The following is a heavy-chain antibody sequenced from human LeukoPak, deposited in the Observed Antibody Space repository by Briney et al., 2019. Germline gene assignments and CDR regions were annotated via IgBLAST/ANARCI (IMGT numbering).Heavy chain of an antibody. CDR2: ISGSGGST. Sequence: PGGSLRLSCAASGLTFSSYAMSWVPQTPGKGLNWVSAISGSGGSTYYADSVKGRFTISRDNSKNTLFLQMNSLRVEDTAPYYCAKSVAIYFYYGLDVWGQGTTVTASS. J-gene: IGHJ6*02. CDR3: AKSVAIYFYYGLDV. CDR1: GLTFSSYA. V-gene: IGHV3-23*01. D-gene: IGHD5-24*01.